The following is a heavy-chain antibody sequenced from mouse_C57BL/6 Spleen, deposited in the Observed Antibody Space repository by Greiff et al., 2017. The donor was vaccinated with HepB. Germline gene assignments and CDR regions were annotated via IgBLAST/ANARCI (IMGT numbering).Heavy chain of an antibody. D-gene: IGHD1-1*01. CDR1: GYTFTSYW. CDR3: ASSSHWYFDV. V-gene: IGHV1-52*01. CDR2: IDPSDSET. Sequence: VQLQQPGAELVRPGSSVKLSCKASGYTFTSYWMHWVKQRPIQGLEWIGNIDPSDSETHYNQKFRDKATLTVDKSSSTAYMQLSSLTSEDSAVYYCASSSHWYFDVWGTGTTVTVSS. J-gene: IGHJ1*03.